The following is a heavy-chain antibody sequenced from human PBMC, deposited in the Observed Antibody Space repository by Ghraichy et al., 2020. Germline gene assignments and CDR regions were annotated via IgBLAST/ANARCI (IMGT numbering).Heavy chain of an antibody. D-gene: IGHD6-19*01. Sequence: GGSLRLSCAASGFTFSSYSMNWVRQAPGKGLEWVSSISSSSSYIYYADSVKGRFTISRDNAKNSLYLQMNSLRAEDTAVYYCARDNGAQVAGTYYYYGMDVWGQGTTVTVSS. J-gene: IGHJ6*02. V-gene: IGHV3-21*01. CDR3: ARDNGAQVAGTYYYYGMDV. CDR1: GFTFSSYS. CDR2: ISSSSSYI.